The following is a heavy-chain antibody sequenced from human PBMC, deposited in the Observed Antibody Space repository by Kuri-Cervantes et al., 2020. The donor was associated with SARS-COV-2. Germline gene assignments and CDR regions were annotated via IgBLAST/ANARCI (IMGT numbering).Heavy chain of an antibody. Sequence: SETLSLTCTVSGGSISSHYWSWIRQPAGKGLEWIGHIYTSGSTNYSPSLKSRVTISVDTSKNQFSLKLSSVTAADTAVYYCASGLDFWSGYYTGPWGEADYYYYMDVWGKGTTVTVSS. V-gene: IGHV4-4*07. CDR1: GGSISSHY. J-gene: IGHJ6*03. CDR3: ASGLDFWSGYYTGPWGEADYYYYMDV. D-gene: IGHD3-3*01. CDR2: IYTSGST.